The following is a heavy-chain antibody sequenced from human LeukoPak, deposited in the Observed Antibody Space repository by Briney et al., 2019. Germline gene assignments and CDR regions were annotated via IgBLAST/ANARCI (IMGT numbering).Heavy chain of an antibody. D-gene: IGHD6-13*01. CDR2: IYYSGST. CDR1: GGSFSGYY. V-gene: IGHV4-34*09. CDR3: ARVEVVAAAGTYYFDY. J-gene: IGHJ4*02. Sequence: SETLSLTCAVYGGSFSGYYWSWIRQPPGKGLEWIGYIYYSGSTYYNPSLKSRVTISVDTSKNQFSPKLSSVTAADTAVYYCARVEVVAAAGTYYFDYWGQGTLVTVSS.